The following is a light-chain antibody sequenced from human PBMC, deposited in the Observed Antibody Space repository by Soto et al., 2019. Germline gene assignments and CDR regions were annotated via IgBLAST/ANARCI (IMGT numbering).Light chain of an antibody. J-gene: IGLJ2*01. V-gene: IGLV1-40*01. Sequence: QSVLTQPPSVSGAPGQRVTISCTGSSSNIGAGYDVHWYQQLPGTAAKLLIYGNSNRPSGVPDRFSGSKSGTSASLAITGLLAEDEADYSCQSYDSSLSGSVVFGGGTKLTVL. CDR3: QSYDSSLSGSVV. CDR2: GNS. CDR1: SSNIGAGYD.